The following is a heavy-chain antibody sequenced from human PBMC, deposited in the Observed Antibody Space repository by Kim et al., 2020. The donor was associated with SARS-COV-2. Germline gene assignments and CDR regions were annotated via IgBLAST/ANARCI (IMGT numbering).Heavy chain of an antibody. Sequence: GGSLTLSCAASGFRFNSYAMSWVRQTQRKGLEWLSAIRGGGTSAHYADSVKGRFTISRDNSKNIVYLQMDSLRVEDTAVYYCAKLGPGFGECTLRNNCFDLWGEGTRATVSS. V-gene: IGHV3-23*01. D-gene: IGHD3-10*01. CDR1: GFRFNSYA. CDR2: IRGGGTSA. J-gene: IGHJ5*01. CDR3: AKLGPGFGECTLRNNCFDL.